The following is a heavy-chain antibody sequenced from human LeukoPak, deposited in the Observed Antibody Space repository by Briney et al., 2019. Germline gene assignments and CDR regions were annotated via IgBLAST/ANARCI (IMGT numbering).Heavy chain of an antibody. CDR2: ISGSGSST. J-gene: IGHJ4*02. V-gene: IGHV3-23*01. CDR3: AKRDGYNSNPLKD. Sequence: PGGSLRLSCAASGFTFSSYAMSWVRQAPGKGLEWVSAISGSGSSTNSADSVKGRFTISRDNSKNTLYLQMNSLRAEDTALYYCAKRDGYNSNPLKDWGQGTLVTVSS. D-gene: IGHD5-24*01. CDR1: GFTFSSYA.